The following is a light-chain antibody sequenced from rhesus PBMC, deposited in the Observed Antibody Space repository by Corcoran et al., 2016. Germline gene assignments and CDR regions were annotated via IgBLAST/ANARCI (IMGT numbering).Light chain of an antibody. CDR1: QSLLYSSNNKNY. CDR3: QQYYSSPYS. Sequence: DIVMTQSPDSLAVSLGERVTINCKSSQSLLYSSNNKNYLDWYQQKPGQAPKLLIYWASTRESGVPKRFSGSGSGTDFTLTISGLQAEDVAVYYCQQYYSSPYSFGQGTKVEIK. J-gene: IGKJ2*01. V-gene: IGKV4-1*01. CDR2: WAS.